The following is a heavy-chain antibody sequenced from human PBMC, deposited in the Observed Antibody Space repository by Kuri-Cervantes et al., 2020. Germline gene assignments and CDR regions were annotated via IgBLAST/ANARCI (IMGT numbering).Heavy chain of an antibody. J-gene: IGHJ5*02. CDR3: ARAGYYDILTGYGGWFDP. Sequence: ESLKISCTVSGGSVSSGSYYWSWIRQPPGKGLEWIGYIYYSGSTNYNPSLKSRVTMSVDTSKNQFSLKLSSVTAADTAVYYCARAGYYDILTGYGGWFDPWGQGTLVTVSS. V-gene: IGHV4-61*01. CDR1: GGSVSSGSYY. CDR2: IYYSGST. D-gene: IGHD3-9*01.